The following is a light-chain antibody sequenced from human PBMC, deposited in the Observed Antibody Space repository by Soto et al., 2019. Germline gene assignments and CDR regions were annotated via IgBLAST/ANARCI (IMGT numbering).Light chain of an antibody. J-gene: IGKJ2*01. CDR3: QQYGRSPPFT. Sequence: EIVLTQSPGTLSLSPGQRATLSCRASQTVSSRYLAWYQQKPGQAPRLLMYGASNRATGIPDRFSGSGSGTDLTLTISRLEPEDFSVYFCQQYGRSPPFTFGRGTKVEIK. CDR1: QTVSSRY. CDR2: GAS. V-gene: IGKV3-20*01.